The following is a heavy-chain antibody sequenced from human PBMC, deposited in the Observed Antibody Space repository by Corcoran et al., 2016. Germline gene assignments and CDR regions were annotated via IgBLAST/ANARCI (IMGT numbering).Heavy chain of an antibody. Sequence: QVQLVESGGGVVQPGRSLRLSCAASGFTFSSYGMHWVRQAPGKGLEWVAVISYDGSNKYYAESVKGRFTISRDNSKNTLYLQMNSMRAEDTAVYYCAKDDYGGKADWGQGTLVTVSS. CDR3: AKDDYGGKAD. D-gene: IGHD4-17*01. J-gene: IGHJ4*02. CDR2: ISYDGSNK. V-gene: IGHV3-30*18. CDR1: GFTFSSYG.